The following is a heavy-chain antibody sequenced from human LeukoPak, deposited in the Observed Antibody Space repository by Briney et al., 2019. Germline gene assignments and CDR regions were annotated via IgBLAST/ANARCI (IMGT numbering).Heavy chain of an antibody. CDR2: IYYSGST. CDR3: ARVSTNDAFDI. Sequence: SETLSLTCTVSGGSISSYYWSWIRQPPGKGLEWIGYIYYSGSTNYNPSLKSRVTISVDTSKNQFSLKLSSVTAADTAVYFCARVSTNDAFDIWGQGTMVTVSS. V-gene: IGHV4-59*01. D-gene: IGHD6-13*01. CDR1: GGSISSYY. J-gene: IGHJ3*02.